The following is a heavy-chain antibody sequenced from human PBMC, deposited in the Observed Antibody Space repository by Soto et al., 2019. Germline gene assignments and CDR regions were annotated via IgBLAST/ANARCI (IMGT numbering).Heavy chain of an antibody. CDR1: GGSIRTSY. D-gene: IGHD2-2*01. V-gene: IGHV4-59*13. J-gene: IGHJ4*02. CDR3: ARDRGCSSNRCAVLYDY. Sequence: SETLSLTCTVPGGSIRTSYWSWIRQPPGKGLEWIGYIYYSGSTSYNPSLKSRVSISVDTSKNQFALKLSSVTAADTAVYYCARDRGCSSNRCAVLYDYWGQGTLVTVSS. CDR2: IYYSGST.